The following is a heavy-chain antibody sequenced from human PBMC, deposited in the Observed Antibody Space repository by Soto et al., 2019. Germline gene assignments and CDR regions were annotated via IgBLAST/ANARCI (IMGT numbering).Heavy chain of an antibody. CDR1: GYSFPSLD. Sequence: QVQLVQSGAEVREPGASVKVSCKASGYSFPSLDINWVRQTAGQGLEWMGWMEPSTGRTGYAQKFQGGDTMTRDTSINTAYMELTTLTSDDTAFYYCARGVSAGVDYWGQGTLVTVSS. CDR3: ARGVSAGVDY. D-gene: IGHD1-26*01. CDR2: MEPSTGRT. J-gene: IGHJ4*02. V-gene: IGHV1-8*01.